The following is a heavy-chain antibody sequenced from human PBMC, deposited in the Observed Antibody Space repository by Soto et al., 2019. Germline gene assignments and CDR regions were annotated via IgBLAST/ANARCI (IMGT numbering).Heavy chain of an antibody. Sequence: SLRLSCAASGFTFSNYGMHCVRQAPGKGLEWVAVIWYDGSNKYYADPVKGRFTISRDNSKNTLYLQINSLRAEDTAVYYCARDDIPGRAVAIYGMDVWGQRTTVTVCS. CDR2: IWYDGSNK. J-gene: IGHJ6*02. V-gene: IGHV3-33*01. CDR1: GFTFSNYG. CDR3: ARDDIPGRAVAIYGMDV. D-gene: IGHD6-19*01.